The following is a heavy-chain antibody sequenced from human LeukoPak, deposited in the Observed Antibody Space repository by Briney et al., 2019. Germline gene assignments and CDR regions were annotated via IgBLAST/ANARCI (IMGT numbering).Heavy chain of an antibody. D-gene: IGHD3-10*01. CDR3: AREGYYGSGSPPSLYFDY. V-gene: IGHV3-30-3*01. CDR1: GFTFRNYV. Sequence: GGSLRLSCAASGFTFRNYVIHCVRQAPGKGLEWVAVTSSDLNVKLYADSVKGRFTISRDNSRITLYLQMNSLRPEDTAIYYCAREGYYGSGSPPSLYFDYWGQGTLVTVSS. J-gene: IGHJ4*02. CDR2: TSSDLNVK.